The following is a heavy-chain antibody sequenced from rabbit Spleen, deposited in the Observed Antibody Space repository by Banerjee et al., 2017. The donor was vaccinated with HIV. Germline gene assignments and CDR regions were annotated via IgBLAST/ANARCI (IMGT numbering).Heavy chain of an antibody. V-gene: IGHV1S45*01. J-gene: IGHJ4*01. Sequence: QEQLVESGGGLVQPEGSLTLTYKASGFSFSDRDVMCWVRQAPGKGLQWIACINASTGKPVYATWASGRFTISKTSSTVTLKMTSLAAADTATYFCARGANSGGVGFNLWGQGTL. CDR2: INASTGKP. CDR3: ARGANSGGVGFNL. D-gene: IGHD1-1*01. CDR1: GFSFSDRDV.